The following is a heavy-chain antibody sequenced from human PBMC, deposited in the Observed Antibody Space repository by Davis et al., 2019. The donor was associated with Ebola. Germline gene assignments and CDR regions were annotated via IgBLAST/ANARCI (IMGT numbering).Heavy chain of an antibody. CDR1: GFTFRRYD. Sequence: GESLKISCAASGFTFRRYDLHWVRQATGQGLEWVSAIGAAGDTYYPVSVKGRFTISRENAKNSLYLQMNSLRAEDTAVYYCARAGFGSTWFDCWGQGILVTVSS. V-gene: IGHV3-13*01. CDR3: ARAGFGSTWFDC. J-gene: IGHJ5*01. CDR2: IGAAGDT. D-gene: IGHD6-13*01.